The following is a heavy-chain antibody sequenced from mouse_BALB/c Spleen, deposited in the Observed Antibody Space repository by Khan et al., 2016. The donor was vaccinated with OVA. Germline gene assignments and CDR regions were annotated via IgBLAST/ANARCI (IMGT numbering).Heavy chain of an antibody. Sequence: QVQLQQPGAELVKPGASVKLSCKASGYTFTSYWMHWVKQRPGQGLEWIGEINPSNGRTNYNEKFKSKATLTVDKSSSTAYMQLSSLTSEDSAVYYCAITPGYPMDYWGQGTSVTVSS. CDR2: INPSNGRT. V-gene: IGHV1S81*02. CDR3: AITPGYPMDY. J-gene: IGHJ4*01. CDR1: GYTFTSYW.